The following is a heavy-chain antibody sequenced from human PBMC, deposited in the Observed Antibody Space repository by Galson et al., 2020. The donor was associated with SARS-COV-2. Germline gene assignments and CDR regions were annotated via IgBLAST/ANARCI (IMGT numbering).Heavy chain of an antibody. CDR3: ARQLEQLSYGMDV. D-gene: IGHD6-6*01. CDR2: MDYSGST. CDR1: GGSISGFY. J-gene: IGHJ6*02. V-gene: IGHV4-59*08. Sequence: SETLSLTCTVSGGSISGFYYCWIRQPPGKGLEWIGCMDYSGSTNFNPSLKSRVAISVDTSKNQFSLKLSSVTAADTVVYYCARQLEQLSYGMDVWGQGTTVTVSS.